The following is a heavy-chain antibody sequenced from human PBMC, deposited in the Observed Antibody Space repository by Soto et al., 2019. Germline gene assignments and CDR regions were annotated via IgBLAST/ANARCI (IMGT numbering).Heavy chain of an antibody. V-gene: IGHV3-53*04. J-gene: IGHJ6*04. CDR3: ARAGQYCTTGTCYPASMGV. CDR2: FYSGGKT. CDR1: GFTVSSSY. Sequence: EVQLVESGGGLVQPGGSLRLSCSASGFTVSSSYINWVRQAPGKGLGWVSTFYSGGKTYYADSVKGRFTISRHSSENTLYFQMNSLRSEDTAVYYCARAGQYCTTGTCYPASMGVWGEGTTVTVSS. D-gene: IGHD2-15*01.